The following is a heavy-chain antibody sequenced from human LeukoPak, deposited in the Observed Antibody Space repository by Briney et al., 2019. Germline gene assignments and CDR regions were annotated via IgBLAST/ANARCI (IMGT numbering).Heavy chain of an antibody. CDR2: ISVDGFST. D-gene: IGHD6-13*01. J-gene: IGHJ4*02. CDR3: GEDFSSSWYIDY. Sequence: GGSLRLSCTASGFTFDDHVMHWVRQVPGKGLEWLALISVDGFSTYYADSVKGRFTISRDNSKNSLYLQMNSLRSEDTALYYCGEDFSSSWYIDYWGQGTLVTVSS. CDR1: GFTFDDHV. V-gene: IGHV3-43*02.